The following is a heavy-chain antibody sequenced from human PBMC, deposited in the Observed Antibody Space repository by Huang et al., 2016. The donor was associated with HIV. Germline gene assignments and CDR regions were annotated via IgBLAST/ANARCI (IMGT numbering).Heavy chain of an antibody. Sequence: QEQLVESGGGVVQPGGSLRLSCATSGFSFSHYGMYWVRPAPGKGLEWVAFIRLDGGNKHYADSAKGRFTISRDNSKKMLFLEMNSLRGDDTAFYYCATDLGGYSFDYWGQGALVSVSS. CDR2: IRLDGGNK. CDR3: ATDLGGYSFDY. D-gene: IGHD2-21*02. CDR1: GFSFSHYG. J-gene: IGHJ4*02. V-gene: IGHV3-30*02.